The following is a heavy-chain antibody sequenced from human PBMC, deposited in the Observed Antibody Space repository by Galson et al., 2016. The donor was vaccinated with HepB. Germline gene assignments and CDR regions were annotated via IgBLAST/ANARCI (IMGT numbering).Heavy chain of an antibody. V-gene: IGHV3-30*04. D-gene: IGHD2-2*01. CDR1: GFAFTNYA. Sequence: SLRLSCAASGFAFTNYAFHWVRQAPGKGLEWVAVISSDETETHYADSVKGRFTISREYSESKVYLQMNGLRPEDTAMYYCARDTVGYCSSVSCGVGLDHWGQGALVTVSP. CDR2: ISSDETET. J-gene: IGHJ4*02. CDR3: ARDTVGYCSSVSCGVGLDH.